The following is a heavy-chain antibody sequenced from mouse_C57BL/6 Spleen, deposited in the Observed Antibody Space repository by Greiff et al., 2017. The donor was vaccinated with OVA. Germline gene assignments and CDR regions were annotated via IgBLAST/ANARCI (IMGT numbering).Heavy chain of an antibody. J-gene: IGHJ1*03. CDR2: ISGGGGNT. V-gene: IGHV5-9*01. Sequence: EVQLQESGGGLVKPGGSLKLSCAASGFTFSSYTMSWVRQTPEKRLEWVATISGGGGNTYYPDSVKGRFTISRDNAKNTLYLQMSSLRSEDTALYYCARHETTVVEGYFDVWGTGTTVTVSS. D-gene: IGHD1-1*01. CDR1: GFTFSSYT. CDR3: ARHETTVVEGYFDV.